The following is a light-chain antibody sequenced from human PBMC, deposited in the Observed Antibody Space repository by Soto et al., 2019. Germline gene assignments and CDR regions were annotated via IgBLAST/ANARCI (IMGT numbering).Light chain of an antibody. V-gene: IGKV3-15*01. CDR3: QQYNKWPQT. J-gene: IGKJ1*01. CDR1: QHVSSN. Sequence: EIVMTQSPATLSVSPWERATLSCRASQHVSSNLAWYQQKPGQAPRLLIYGSYTRATAIPARFSGSGSGTEFTLTISSLQSEDFAVYYCQQYNKWPQTFGQGTKVDIK. CDR2: GSY.